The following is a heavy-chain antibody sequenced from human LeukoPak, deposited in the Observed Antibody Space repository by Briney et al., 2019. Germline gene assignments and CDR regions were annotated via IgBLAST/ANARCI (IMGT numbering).Heavy chain of an antibody. CDR3: ARSIVGAPEYFQH. J-gene: IGHJ1*01. CDR2: IYYSGNT. CDR1: GVSISSSNSY. Sequence: SETLSLTCTVSGVSISSSNSYWGWIRQPPGTGLEWIGSIYYSGNTYYNASLKSQVTISIDTSKNQFSLRLTSVTAADTAVYYCARSIVGAPEYFQHWGQGTLVTVSS. V-gene: IGHV4-39*01. D-gene: IGHD1-26*01.